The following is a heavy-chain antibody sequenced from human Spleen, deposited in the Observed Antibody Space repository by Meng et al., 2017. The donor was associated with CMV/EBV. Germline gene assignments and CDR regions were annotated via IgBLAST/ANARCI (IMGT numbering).Heavy chain of an antibody. V-gene: IGHV6-1*01. J-gene: IGHJ6*02. D-gene: IGHD3-10*01. CDR1: GDSVSSNSAA. CDR2: TYYKSKWYN. Sequence: SQTLSLTCAISGDSVSSNSAAWNWIRQSPSRGLEWLGRTYYKSKWYNDYAFSVKSRIIINPDTSRNHFSLQLNSVTPEDTAVYYCAREGITLVRGVILHYYGMDVWGQGTTVTVSS. CDR3: AREGITLVRGVILHYYGMDV.